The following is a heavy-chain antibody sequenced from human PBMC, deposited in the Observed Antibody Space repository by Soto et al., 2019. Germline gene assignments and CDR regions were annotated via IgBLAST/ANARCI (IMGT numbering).Heavy chain of an antibody. J-gene: IGHJ4*02. CDR2: IYYSGNT. V-gene: IGHV4-39*01. Sequence: SETLSLTCTVSDDSISRSSFYWGWIRQPPGKELEWIGSIYYSGNTHYNPSLRSRVTISVDTSKNQFSLKLSSVTAADTAVYYCARRPFHYSSSYRGGKYYFDYWGQGTLVTVSS. CDR1: DDSISRSSFY. D-gene: IGHD6-13*01. CDR3: ARRPFHYSSSYRGGKYYFDY.